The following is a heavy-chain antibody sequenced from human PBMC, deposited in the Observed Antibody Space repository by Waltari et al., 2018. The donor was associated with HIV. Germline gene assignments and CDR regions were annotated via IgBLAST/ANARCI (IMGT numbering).Heavy chain of an antibody. V-gene: IGHV4-34*01. Sequence: QVQLQQWGAGLLKPSETLSLTCAVYGGSFSGYYWSWIRQPPGKGLEWIGEINHSGSPNYNPSLKSRVTISVDTSKNQFSLKLSSVTAADTAVYYCARGRYDSSGYYYGSWYFDLWGRGTLVTVSS. D-gene: IGHD3-22*01. CDR2: INHSGSP. J-gene: IGHJ2*01. CDR3: ARGRYDSSGYYYGSWYFDL. CDR1: GGSFSGYY.